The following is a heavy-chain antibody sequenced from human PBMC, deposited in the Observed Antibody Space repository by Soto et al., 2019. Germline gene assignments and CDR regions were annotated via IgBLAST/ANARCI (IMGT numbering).Heavy chain of an antibody. D-gene: IGHD6-13*01. CDR3: ARHRDSRGSWYCLEP. CDR2: MYYSWSI. J-gene: IGHJ5*02. CDR1: VDSITRPDYY. Sequence: PSETLSLTCDVSVDSITRPDYYFGWIRQPPGKGLEWIASMYYSWSIYSNPSLKSPITTSVDTSNHRFSLRLTSVTAADTAIYYRARHRDSRGSWYCLEPWGQGVMVTVSS. V-gene: IGHV4-39*01.